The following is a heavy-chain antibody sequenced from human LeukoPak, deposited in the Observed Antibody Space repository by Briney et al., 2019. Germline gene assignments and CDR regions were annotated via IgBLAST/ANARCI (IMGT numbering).Heavy chain of an antibody. Sequence: GASVKVSCKASGGTFNSYAIRWLRQAPGQGLEWMGGIIPIFGTANYAQKFQGRVTITADESTSTSYMELSSLRSEDTAVYYCARDSPSSGYYPGDFDYWGQGTLVTVSS. V-gene: IGHV1-69*13. CDR1: GGTFNSYA. J-gene: IGHJ4*02. CDR3: ARDSPSSGYYPGDFDY. CDR2: IIPIFGTA. D-gene: IGHD3-22*01.